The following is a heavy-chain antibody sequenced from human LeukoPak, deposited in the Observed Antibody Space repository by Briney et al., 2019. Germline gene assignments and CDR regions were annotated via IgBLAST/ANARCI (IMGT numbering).Heavy chain of an antibody. V-gene: IGHV3-30*12. J-gene: IGHJ4*02. CDR3: ARGLGYYDILTGYYRGGDDDY. Sequence: GGSLRLSCATSGFTFSSYGMNWVRQAPGKGLEWVAVISYDGSNTYYTDSVKGRFTVSRDNSKNTLFLQMNSLRAEDTAVYYCARGLGYYDILTGYYRGGDDDYWGQGTLVTVSS. CDR2: ISYDGSNT. CDR1: GFTFSSYG. D-gene: IGHD3-9*01.